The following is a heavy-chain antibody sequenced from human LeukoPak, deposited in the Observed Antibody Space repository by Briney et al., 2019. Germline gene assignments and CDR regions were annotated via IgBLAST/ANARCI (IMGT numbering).Heavy chain of an antibody. CDR1: GGSISSTSYY. CDR3: ARHSVGVSTSDP. D-gene: IGHD1-26*01. Sequence: SETLSLTCTVSGGSISSTSYYWGWIRQPPGKGLEWIGSVYHTGTTYYNPYLKGRVTISADTSQNPFSLKLLSVTDAALAVCFCARHSVGVSTSDPWGQGTLVTVSS. J-gene: IGHJ5*02. V-gene: IGHV4-39*01. CDR2: VYHTGTT.